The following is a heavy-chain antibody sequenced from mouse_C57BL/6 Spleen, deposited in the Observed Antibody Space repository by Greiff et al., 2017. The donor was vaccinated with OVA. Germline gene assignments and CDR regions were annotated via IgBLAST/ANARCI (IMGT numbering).Heavy chain of an antibody. CDR2: ISGGGGNT. D-gene: IGHD1-2*01. V-gene: IGHV5-9*01. J-gene: IGHJ2*01. CDR3: ARQGTASARGYFDY. CDR1: GFTFSSYT. Sequence: LMESGGGLVKPGGSLKLSCAASGFTFSSYTMSWVRQTPEKRLEWVATISGGGGNTYYPDSVKGRFTISRDNAKNTLYLQMSSLRSEDTALYYCARQGTASARGYFDYWGQGTTLTVSS.